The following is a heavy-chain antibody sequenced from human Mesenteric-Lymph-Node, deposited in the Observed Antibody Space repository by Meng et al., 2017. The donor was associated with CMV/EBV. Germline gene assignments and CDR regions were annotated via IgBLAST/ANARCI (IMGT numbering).Heavy chain of an antibody. J-gene: IGHJ4*02. CDR2: IKNKTDGETT. V-gene: IGHV3-15*01. Sequence: GESLKISCVVSGLTFSNAYMSWVRQAPGKGLEWVGHIKNKTDGETTNYAAPVKGRFTISSDDSTNTLYLQMNSLKTEDTGIYYCSTSTYCTSTSCFYFGVDIVYFDYWGQGALVTVSS. CDR3: STSTYCTSTSCFYFGVDIVYFDY. CDR1: GLTFSNAY. D-gene: IGHD3-3*01.